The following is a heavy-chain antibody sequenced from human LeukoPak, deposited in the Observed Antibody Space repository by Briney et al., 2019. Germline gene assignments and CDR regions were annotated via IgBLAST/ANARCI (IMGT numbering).Heavy chain of an antibody. J-gene: IGHJ4*02. CDR3: ARRAGGYSHPYDY. Sequence: PGGSLRLSCAASAFTFSSYSMNWVRQAPGKGLEWVSFISTSSSYIHYADSVKGRFTISRDNSKNTLYLQMNSLRAEDTAVYYCARRAGGYSHPYDYWGQGILVTVSS. CDR1: AFTFSSYS. D-gene: IGHD4-23*01. CDR2: ISTSSSYI. V-gene: IGHV3-21*04.